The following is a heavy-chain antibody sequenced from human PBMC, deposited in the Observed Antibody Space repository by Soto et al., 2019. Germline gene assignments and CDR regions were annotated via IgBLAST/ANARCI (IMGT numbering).Heavy chain of an antibody. D-gene: IGHD3-3*01. J-gene: IGHJ3*02. Sequence: EVQLVESGGGLVQPGGSLRLSCAASGFTFSSYSMNWVRQAPGKGLEWVSYIRSSSSTIYYADSVKGRFTISRDNAKNSLYLQMNSLRAEDTAVYYCARESQYDFWSGYHLDAFDIWGQGTMVTVSS. CDR2: IRSSSSTI. V-gene: IGHV3-48*01. CDR1: GFTFSSYS. CDR3: ARESQYDFWSGYHLDAFDI.